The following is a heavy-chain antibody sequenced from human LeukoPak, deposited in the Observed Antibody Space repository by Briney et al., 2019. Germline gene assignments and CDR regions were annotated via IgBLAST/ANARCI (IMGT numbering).Heavy chain of an antibody. CDR1: GFTFDSYG. D-gene: IGHD2-2*01. J-gene: IGHJ4*02. V-gene: IGHV3-33*06. Sequence: GGSLRLSCAASGFTFDSYGMHWVRQAPGKGLEWVAVIWSDGSNTYYADSVKGRFTISRETSKNTLYLQMNSLRAEDTAAYYCAKDAPYARTWYYFYYWGQGTLVTVSS. CDR2: IWSDGSNT. CDR3: AKDAPYARTWYYFYY.